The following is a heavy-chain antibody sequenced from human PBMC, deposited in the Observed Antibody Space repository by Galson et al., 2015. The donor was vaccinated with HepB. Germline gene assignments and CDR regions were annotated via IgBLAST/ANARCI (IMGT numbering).Heavy chain of an antibody. D-gene: IGHD1-26*01. CDR1: GFTFSGSA. J-gene: IGHJ6*03. Sequence: SLRLSCAASGFTFSGSAMHWVRQASGKGLEWVGRIRSKANSYATAYAASVKGRFTISRDDSKNTAYLQMNSLKTEDTAVYYCTRVRGGIVGAKAYYYYMDVWGKGTTVTVSS. CDR3: TRVRGGIVGAKAYYYYMDV. CDR2: IRSKANSYAT. V-gene: IGHV3-73*01.